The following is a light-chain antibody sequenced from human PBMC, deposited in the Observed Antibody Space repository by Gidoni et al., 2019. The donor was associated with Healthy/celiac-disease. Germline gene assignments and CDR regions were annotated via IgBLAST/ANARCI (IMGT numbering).Light chain of an antibody. V-gene: IGKV1-39*01. CDR2: AAS. CDR3: QQSYSTPT. Sequence: DIQMTQSQSSLSASVGDRVTITCRASQSISIYLNWYQQKPGKAPKLLIYAASSFQSGVPSRFSGSGSGTDFTLTISSLQPEDFATYYCQQSYSTPTFGGGTKVEIK. J-gene: IGKJ4*01. CDR1: QSISIY.